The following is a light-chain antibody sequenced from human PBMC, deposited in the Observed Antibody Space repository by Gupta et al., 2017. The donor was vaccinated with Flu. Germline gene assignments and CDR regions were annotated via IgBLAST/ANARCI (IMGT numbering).Light chain of an antibody. CDR2: DVS. CDR1: GSDVAYNF. J-gene: IGLJ1*01. CDR3: SSYTSSTARV. Sequence: QSVTISCTGTGSDVAYNFVSWHQHHPGEAPKLLIYDVSRRPSGISYRFSGSNFGSTASLTISGLQVEDEAVYFCSSYTSSTARVFGTGTEVTVL. V-gene: IGLV2-14*03.